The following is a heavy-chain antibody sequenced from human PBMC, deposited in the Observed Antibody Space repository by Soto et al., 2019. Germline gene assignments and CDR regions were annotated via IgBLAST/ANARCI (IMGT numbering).Heavy chain of an antibody. CDR1: GGSIRRSGYY. Sequence: KATETLSLTCTVSGGSIRRSGYYWSWIRQFPGKGLEWIGYIYSSGSTYYKSSLRSRLTISEDTSKNHFSLRLSSVTAADTAVYHCTAADIGPHFDYWGQGHLVTVSP. CDR2: IYSSGST. V-gene: IGHV4-31*03. D-gene: IGHD6-13*01. J-gene: IGHJ4*02. CDR3: TAADIGPHFDY.